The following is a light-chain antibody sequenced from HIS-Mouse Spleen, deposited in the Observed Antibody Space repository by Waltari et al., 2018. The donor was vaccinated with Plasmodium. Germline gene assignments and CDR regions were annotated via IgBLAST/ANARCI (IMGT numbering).Light chain of an antibody. J-gene: IGLJ3*02. CDR2: EDS. CDR1: ALPKQY. Sequence: SYELTQPPSVSVSPGQTARITCSGDALPKQYAYWYQQKSGQAPVLVIYEDSKRPSGIPERFSGSSSRTRATVTISGAQVEDEGDYYCYSTDSSGNHRVFGGGTKLTVL. CDR3: YSTDSSGNHRV. V-gene: IGLV3-10*01.